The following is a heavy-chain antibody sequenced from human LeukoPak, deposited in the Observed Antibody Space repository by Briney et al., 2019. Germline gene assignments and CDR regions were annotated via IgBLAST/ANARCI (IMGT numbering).Heavy chain of an antibody. J-gene: IGHJ6*02. D-gene: IGHD6-19*01. CDR2: INPSGGST. V-gene: IGHV1-46*01. CDR3: AREVAVAGSYYYYGMDV. CDR1: GYTFTSYY. Sequence: ASVKVSCKASGYTFTSYYMHWVRQAPGQGLEWMGIINPSGGSTSYAQKFQGRVTMTRNTSISTAYMELSSLRSEDTAVYYCAREVAVAGSYYYYGMDVWGQGTTVTVSS.